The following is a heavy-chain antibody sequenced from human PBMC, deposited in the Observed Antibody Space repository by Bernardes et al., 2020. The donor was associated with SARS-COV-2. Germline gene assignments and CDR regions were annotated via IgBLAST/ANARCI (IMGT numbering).Heavy chain of an antibody. Sequence: ASVKVSCKVSGYTLTELSMHWVRQAPGKGLEWMGGFDPEDGETIYAQKFQGRVTMTEDTSTDTAYMELSSLRSEDTAVYYCATPGYSSSWPLFDYWGQGTLVTVSS. J-gene: IGHJ4*02. CDR3: ATPGYSSSWPLFDY. CDR1: GYTLTELS. V-gene: IGHV1-24*01. D-gene: IGHD6-13*01. CDR2: FDPEDGET.